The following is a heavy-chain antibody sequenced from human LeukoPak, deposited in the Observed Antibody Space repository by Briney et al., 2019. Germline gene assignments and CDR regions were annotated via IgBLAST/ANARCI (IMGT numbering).Heavy chain of an antibody. CDR1: GYTFTGYY. CDR3: ARDVRSGSLGYNWFDP. J-gene: IGHJ5*02. CDR2: INPNSGGT. D-gene: IGHD3-10*01. Sequence: ASVKVSCKASGYTFTGYYMHWVRQAPGQGLEWMGWINPNSGGTNYAQKFQGRVTMTRDTSISTAYMELSRLRSDDTAVYYCARDVRSGSLGYNWFDPWGQGTLVTVSS. V-gene: IGHV1-2*02.